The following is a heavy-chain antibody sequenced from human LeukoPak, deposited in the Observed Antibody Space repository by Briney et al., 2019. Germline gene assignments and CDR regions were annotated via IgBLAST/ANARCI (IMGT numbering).Heavy chain of an antibody. CDR2: ISGSGGGT. Sequence: GGSLRLSCEASGVTFSSYVLSWVRQAPGKGPEWVSGISGSGGGTYYADFVKGRFAISRDNSKNTLYLQMNSLRAEDSAVYYCVQEGPRGLAFDVWGQGTKVTVSS. CDR1: GVTFSSYV. V-gene: IGHV3-23*01. CDR3: VQEGPRGLAFDV. J-gene: IGHJ3*01.